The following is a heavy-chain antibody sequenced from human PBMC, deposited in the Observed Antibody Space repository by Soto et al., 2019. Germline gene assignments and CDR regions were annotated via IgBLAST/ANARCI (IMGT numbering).Heavy chain of an antibody. V-gene: IGHV4-34*01. CDR3: AREVRYCSGGSCGYFQH. CDR1: GGSFSGYY. D-gene: IGHD2-15*01. J-gene: IGHJ1*01. Sequence: SETLSLTXAVYGGSFSGYYWSWIRQPPGKGLEWIGEINHSGSTNYNPSLKSRVTISVDTSKNQFSLKLSSVTAADTAVYYCAREVRYCSGGSCGYFQHWGQGTLVTVSS. CDR2: INHSGST.